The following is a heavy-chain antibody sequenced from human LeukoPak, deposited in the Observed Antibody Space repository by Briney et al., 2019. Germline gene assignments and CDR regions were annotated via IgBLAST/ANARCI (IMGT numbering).Heavy chain of an antibody. J-gene: IGHJ6*03. Sequence: GGSLRLSCAASGFTFSNAWMSWVRQAPGKGLEWVANIKQDGSEKYYVDSVKGRFTISRDNAKNSLFLQMNSLRDEDTAVYYCARATSGSSSWYSTYHYYNMDVWGTGTTVTISS. D-gene: IGHD6-13*01. CDR3: ARATSGSSSWYSTYHYYNMDV. V-gene: IGHV3-7*01. CDR2: IKQDGSEK. CDR1: GFTFSNAW.